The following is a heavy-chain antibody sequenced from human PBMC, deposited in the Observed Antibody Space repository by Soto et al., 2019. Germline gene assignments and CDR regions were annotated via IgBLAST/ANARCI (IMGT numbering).Heavy chain of an antibody. CDR2: IYYSGST. CDR1: GGSISSSSFY. CDR3: ARQMVSSYGSAPYFDY. D-gene: IGHD5-18*01. Sequence: QLQLQESGPGLVKPSETLSLTCTVSGGSISSSSFYWGWIRQPPGKGLEWIGSIYYSGSTYHNPSLKSRVTISVDTSKNQFSLKLSSVTAADTAVYYCARQMVSSYGSAPYFDYWGQGTLVTVSS. J-gene: IGHJ4*02. V-gene: IGHV4-39*01.